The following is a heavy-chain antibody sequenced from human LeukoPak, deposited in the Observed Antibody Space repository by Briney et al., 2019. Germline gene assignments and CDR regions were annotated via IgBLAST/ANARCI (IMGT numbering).Heavy chain of an antibody. CDR3: ARDGRYYYAFDI. V-gene: IGHV4-39*07. Sequence: PSETLSLTCTVSGGSISSSSFYWGWIRQPPGKALEWIGRSGSIYYGGSSHYNPSLMSRATISVDTSKNQFSLKLSSVTAADTAVYYCARDGRYYYAFDIWGQGTMVTVSS. J-gene: IGHJ3*02. CDR2: IYYGGSS. D-gene: IGHD1-26*01. CDR1: GGSISSSSFY.